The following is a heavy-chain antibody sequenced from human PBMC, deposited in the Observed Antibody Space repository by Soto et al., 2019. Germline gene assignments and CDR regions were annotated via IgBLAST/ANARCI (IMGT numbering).Heavy chain of an antibody. V-gene: IGHV1-2*02. J-gene: IGHJ4*02. Sequence: GASVKVSCKASGYTFTGYYMHWVRQAPGQGLEWMGWINPNSGGTNYAQKFQGRVTMTRDTPISTAYMELSRLRSDDTAVYYCARAMYSNWSGHLTSLGYWGQGTLVTVSS. D-gene: IGHD6-6*01. CDR1: GYTFTGYY. CDR3: ARAMYSNWSGHLTSLGY. CDR2: INPNSGGT.